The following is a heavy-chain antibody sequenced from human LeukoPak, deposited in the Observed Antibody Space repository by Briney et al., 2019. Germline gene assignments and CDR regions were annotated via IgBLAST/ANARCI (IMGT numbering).Heavy chain of an antibody. Sequence: AASVKVSCKASGYTFTGYYMHWVRQAPGQGLEWMGRIIPILGIANYAQKFQGRVTITADKSTSTAYMELSSLRSEDTAVYYCARLAGSSGQLDYWGQGTLVTVSS. J-gene: IGHJ4*02. V-gene: IGHV1-69*02. CDR2: IIPILGIA. CDR3: ARLAGSSGQLDY. CDR1: GYTFTGYY. D-gene: IGHD6-19*01.